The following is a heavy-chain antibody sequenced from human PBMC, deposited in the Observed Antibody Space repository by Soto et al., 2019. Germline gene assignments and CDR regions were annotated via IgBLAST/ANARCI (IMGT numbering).Heavy chain of an antibody. D-gene: IGHD5-12*01. CDR3: AKGSGYDYTYYYHCYMDV. CDR1: GFTFINYA. V-gene: IGHV3-23*01. Sequence: EVQLLESGGGLVQPGGSLRLSCAASGFTFINYAMSWVRQAPGKGLEWVSSISGAGGSTYYADSVKGRFTISRDNSKNTLYPQVNSLRADDTAVYYCAKGSGYDYTYYYHCYMDVWGKGTTVTVSS. CDR2: ISGAGGST. J-gene: IGHJ6*03.